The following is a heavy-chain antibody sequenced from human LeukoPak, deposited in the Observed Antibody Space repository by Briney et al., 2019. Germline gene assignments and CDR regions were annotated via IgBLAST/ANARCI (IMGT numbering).Heavy chain of an antibody. V-gene: IGHV1-46*01. J-gene: IGHJ6*02. Sequence: ASVKVSCKASGYTFTSYYMHWVRQAPGQGLEWMGIINPSGGSTSYAQKLQGRVTMTTDTSTSTAYMELRSLRSDDTAVYYCARDIWVEPYGMDVWGQGTTVTVSS. CDR2: INPSGGST. CDR1: GYTFTSYY. D-gene: IGHD3-16*01. CDR3: ARDIWVEPYGMDV.